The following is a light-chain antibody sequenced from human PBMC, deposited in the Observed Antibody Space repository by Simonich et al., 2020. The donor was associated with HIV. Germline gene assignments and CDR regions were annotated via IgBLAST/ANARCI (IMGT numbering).Light chain of an antibody. CDR3: QQYNNWPYT. Sequence: EIVMTQSPATLSVSPGERATLSCRARQSVSSNLAWYQQKPGQAPRLLIYAASTRATGIPARFSGSGSGTEFTLTISSLQYEDFAVYYCQQYNNWPYTFGQGTKLEIK. V-gene: IGKV3-15*01. J-gene: IGKJ2*01. CDR2: AAS. CDR1: QSVSSN.